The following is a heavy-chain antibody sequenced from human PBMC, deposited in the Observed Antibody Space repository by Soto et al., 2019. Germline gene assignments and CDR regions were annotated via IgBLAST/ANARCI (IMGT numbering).Heavy chain of an antibody. J-gene: IGHJ6*01. CDR3: AREMPSPEAAYFFYGLNV. CDR1: GGAFNNYA. V-gene: IGHV1-69*13. D-gene: IGHD6-13*01. CDR2: IVPVFPSV. Sequence: ASVKVSCKASGGAFNNYAIYWVRQAPGQGLEWLGTIVPVFPSVYYAPRFQGRLTITADGSTDTVYMMLTSLKSEDTAVYYCAREMPSPEAAYFFYGLNVWGQGTSVTVPS.